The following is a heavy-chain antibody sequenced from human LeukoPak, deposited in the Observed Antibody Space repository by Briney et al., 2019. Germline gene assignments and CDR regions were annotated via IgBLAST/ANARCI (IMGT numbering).Heavy chain of an antibody. V-gene: IGHV3-48*04. J-gene: IGHJ4*02. CDR3: ARGGMVRGVNPFYYFDY. CDR1: GFTFSDYT. CDR2: ITRSSSPI. Sequence: GGSLRLSCAASGFTFSDYTMNWVRQAPGKGLEWLSYITRSSSPIYYADSVKGRFTISRDNAKNSLYLQMNSLRAEDTAVYYCARGGMVRGVNPFYYFDYWGQGTLVTVSS. D-gene: IGHD3-10*01.